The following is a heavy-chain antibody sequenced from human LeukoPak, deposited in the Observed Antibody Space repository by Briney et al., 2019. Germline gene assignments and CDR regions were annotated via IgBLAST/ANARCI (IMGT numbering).Heavy chain of an antibody. J-gene: IGHJ3*02. D-gene: IGHD1-14*01. V-gene: IGHV1-2*02. CDR1: GYTFTDYY. CDR2: INPNSGGK. CDR3: AREEVSFDM. Sequence: GASLKVSCKASGYTFTDYYMDCVRQAPGQGLEWMGWINPNSGGKKYAQKFQGRVTMTRDTSISTAYMELSRLRSDDTAVYYCAREEVSFDMWGQGTMVTVSS.